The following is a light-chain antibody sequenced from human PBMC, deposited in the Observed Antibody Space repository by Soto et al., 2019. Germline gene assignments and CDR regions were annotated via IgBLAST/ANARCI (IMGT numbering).Light chain of an antibody. CDR2: TAS. CDR3: QQSLSTPLT. CDR1: QSISSY. Sequence: GDRITITWRASQSISSYLNWYQQKPGKPPKLLIYTASSLQSGVPPRFSGSGSGTDFTLIISSLQPEDFATYYCQQSLSTPLTFGGGTKVDIK. J-gene: IGKJ4*01. V-gene: IGKV1-39*01.